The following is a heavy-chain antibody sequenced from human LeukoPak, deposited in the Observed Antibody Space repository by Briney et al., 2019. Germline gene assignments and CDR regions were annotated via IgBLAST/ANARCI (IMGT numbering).Heavy chain of an antibody. J-gene: IGHJ4*02. D-gene: IGHD5-18*01. CDR3: ARDPFRHGYSYGYY. Sequence: ASVKVSCKASGYTFTGYYMHWVRQAPGQGLEWMGWINPNSGGTNYAQKFQGRVTMTRDTSISTAYMELSRLRSDDTAVYYCARDPFRHGYSYGYYWGQGTLVTVSS. V-gene: IGHV1-2*02. CDR2: INPNSGGT. CDR1: GYTFTGYY.